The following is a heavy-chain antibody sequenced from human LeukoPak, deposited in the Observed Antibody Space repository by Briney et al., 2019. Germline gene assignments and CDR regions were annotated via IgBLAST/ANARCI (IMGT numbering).Heavy chain of an antibody. Sequence: PGGSLRLSCAASGFSFSTQWMSWVRQAPGKGLEWVAIVNQGGTGKYYVDSVKSRFTISRDNAENSLYLQMNSLRAEDTAVYYCAREHYFYHMDGWGEGTTVTVSS. CDR3: AREHYFYHMDG. CDR2: VNQGGTGK. CDR1: GFSFSTQW. V-gene: IGHV3-7*01. J-gene: IGHJ6*03.